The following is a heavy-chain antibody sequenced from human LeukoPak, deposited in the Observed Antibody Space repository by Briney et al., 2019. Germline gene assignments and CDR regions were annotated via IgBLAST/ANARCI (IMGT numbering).Heavy chain of an antibody. CDR2: IKQDGSEK. Sequence: GGSLRLSCAASGFTFSSYWMSWVRQAPGKGLEWVANIKQDGSEKYYVDSVKGRFTISRDNAKNSLYLQMNSLRAEDTAVYYCARDIHDNTGYYYDYWGQGTLVTVSS. CDR1: GFTFSSYW. D-gene: IGHD3-22*01. V-gene: IGHV3-7*01. J-gene: IGHJ4*02. CDR3: ARDIHDNTGYYYDY.